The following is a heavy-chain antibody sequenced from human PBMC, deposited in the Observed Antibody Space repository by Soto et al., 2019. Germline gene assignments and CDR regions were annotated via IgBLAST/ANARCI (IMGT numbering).Heavy chain of an antibody. J-gene: IGHJ6*02. D-gene: IGHD2-15*01. V-gene: IGHV3-21*01. CDR1: GFTFSSYS. Sequence: GGSLRLSCAASGFTFSSYSMNWFRQAPGKGLQWVSSISSSSSYIYYADSVKGRFTISRDNAKNSLYLQMNSLRAEDTAVYYCASSFTDTIVVVAATLSYGMDVWGQGTTVTVSS. CDR2: ISSSSSYI. CDR3: ASSFTDTIVVVAATLSYGMDV.